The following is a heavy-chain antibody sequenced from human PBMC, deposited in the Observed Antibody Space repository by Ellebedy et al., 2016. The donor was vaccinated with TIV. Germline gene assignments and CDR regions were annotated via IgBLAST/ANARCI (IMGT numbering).Heavy chain of an antibody. J-gene: IGHJ6*02. CDR2: IGTAGDT. Sequence: GESLKISCAASGFTFRSHDMHWVRQATGKGLEWISAIGTAGDTYYSGSVKGRFTISRENAKNSLYLQMNSLKSGDTAVYYYARASNGLDVWGQGTTVTVFS. CDR3: ARASNGLDV. CDR1: GFTFRSHD. V-gene: IGHV3-13*01.